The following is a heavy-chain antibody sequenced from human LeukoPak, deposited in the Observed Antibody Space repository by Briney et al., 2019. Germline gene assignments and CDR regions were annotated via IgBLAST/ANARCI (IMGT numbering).Heavy chain of an antibody. J-gene: IGHJ4*02. CDR1: GFTFSSYW. V-gene: IGHV3-74*01. Sequence: GGSLRLSCEASGFTFSSYWMHWVRQTPGKGLVWVSRINSDGSFTNLADSVKGRFTISRDNAKNTLYLQMNSLRAEDTAVYYCATILTGYYRDYWGQGTLVIVSS. CDR2: INSDGSFT. D-gene: IGHD3-9*01. CDR3: ATILTGYYRDY.